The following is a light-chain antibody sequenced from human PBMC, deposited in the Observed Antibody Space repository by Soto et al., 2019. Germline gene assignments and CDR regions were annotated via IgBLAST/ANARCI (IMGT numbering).Light chain of an antibody. CDR2: EVS. CDR1: SRDVGGYNY. Sequence: QSALTQPASVSGSPGQSITISCTGTSRDVGGYNYVSWYQQYPGNVPKLLISEVSNRPSGVSRRFSGYKSGDTASLTISGLQPEDEADYYCSSYTSSSTLVFGTGTKVTVL. V-gene: IGLV2-14*01. CDR3: SSYTSSSTLV. J-gene: IGLJ1*01.